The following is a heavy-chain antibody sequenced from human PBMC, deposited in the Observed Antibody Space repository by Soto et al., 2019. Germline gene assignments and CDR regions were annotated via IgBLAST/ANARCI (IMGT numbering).Heavy chain of an antibody. V-gene: IGHV3-33*01. CDR3: ARENEGGFNY. D-gene: IGHD2-15*01. Sequence: QVQLVESGGGVVQPGRSLRLSCAASGFTFSSYGMHWVRQAPGKGLEWVAVIWYDGSNKYYADSVKGRFTISRDNSKNTRYLQMNSRRAEDTAVYYCARENEGGFNYWGQGTLVTVSS. J-gene: IGHJ4*02. CDR1: GFTFSSYG. CDR2: IWYDGSNK.